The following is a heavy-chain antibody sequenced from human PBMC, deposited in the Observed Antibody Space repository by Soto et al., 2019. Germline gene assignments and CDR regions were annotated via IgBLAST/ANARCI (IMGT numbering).Heavy chain of an antibody. Sequence: QVQLVESGGGVVQPGRSLRLSCAASGFTFSSYGMHWVRQAPGKGLEWVAVISYDGSNKYYADSVKGRFTISRDNSKNTLYLQMNSLRAEDTAVYYCAKEATGATGTKDYWGQGTLVTVSS. J-gene: IGHJ4*02. CDR3: AKEATGATGTKDY. CDR1: GFTFSSYG. D-gene: IGHD1-7*01. V-gene: IGHV3-30*18. CDR2: ISYDGSNK.